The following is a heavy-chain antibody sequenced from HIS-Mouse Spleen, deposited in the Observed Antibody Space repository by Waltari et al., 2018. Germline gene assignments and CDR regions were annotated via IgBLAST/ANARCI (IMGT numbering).Heavy chain of an antibody. V-gene: IGHV3-13*01. CDR1: GFTFSSYD. D-gene: IGHD4-4*01. J-gene: IGHJ4*02. Sequence: EVQLVESGGGLVQPGGSLRLSCAASGFTFSSYDMHWVRQATGKGLEWVSAIGTAGDTYYPGSVKGRFTITRENAKNSLYLQMNSLRAGDTAVYYCARGYSNYVPYFDYWVQGTLVTVSS. CDR2: IGTAGDT. CDR3: ARGYSNYVPYFDY.